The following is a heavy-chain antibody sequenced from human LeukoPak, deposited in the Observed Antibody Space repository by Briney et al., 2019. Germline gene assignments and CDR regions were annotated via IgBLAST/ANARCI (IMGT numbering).Heavy chain of an antibody. CDR1: GYTFTGYY. D-gene: IGHD3-10*01. Sequence: ASVKVSCKASGYTFTGYYMHWVRQAPGQGLEWMGWINPNSGGTNYAQKFQGRVTMTRDTSISTAYMELSRLRSDDTAVYYCASYYYGSGSYYPNFDYWGQGTLVTVSS. CDR2: INPNSGGT. J-gene: IGHJ4*02. V-gene: IGHV1-2*02. CDR3: ASYYYGSGSYYPNFDY.